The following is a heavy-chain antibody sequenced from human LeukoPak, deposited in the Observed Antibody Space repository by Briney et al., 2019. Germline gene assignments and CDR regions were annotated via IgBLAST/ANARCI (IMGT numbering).Heavy chain of an antibody. CDR1: GYTFTDYY. CDR3: ARGREVAGTVGY. D-gene: IGHD6-19*01. J-gene: IGHJ4*02. CDR2: INPDSGGT. V-gene: IGHV1-2*02. Sequence: AASVRVSCKASGYTFTDYYMHWVRQAPGRGPEWLGWINPDSGGTNYAQKFQGRVTMTRDTSISTAYMELSRLTSDDTAVYYCARGREVAGTVGYWGQGALVTVSS.